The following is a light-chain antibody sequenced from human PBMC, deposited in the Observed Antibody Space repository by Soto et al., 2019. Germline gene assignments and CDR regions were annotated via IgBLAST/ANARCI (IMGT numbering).Light chain of an antibody. J-gene: IGKJ3*01. V-gene: IGKV1-5*03. CDR1: QSVSNW. CDR2: QAS. Sequence: DIQMTQSPSTLSASVGDIVTITCRASQSVSNWLAWYQQKPGKAPKLLIYQASSLQSGVPSKFSGSGSGTEFTLTIRSLQPDDYGTYFCQQYNSYSFALGPGTKVDIK. CDR3: QQYNSYSFA.